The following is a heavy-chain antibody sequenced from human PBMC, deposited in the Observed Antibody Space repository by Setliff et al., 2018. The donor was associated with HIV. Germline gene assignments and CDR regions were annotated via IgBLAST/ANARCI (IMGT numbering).Heavy chain of an antibody. J-gene: IGHJ4*02. D-gene: IGHD6-19*01. CDR2: IKQDGSEQ. Sequence: PGGSLRLSCAASGFTFSSYWMSWVRQAPGKGLEWVANIKQDGSEQYYMDSVKGRFTISRDNAKNSLYLQMSSLRAEDTAVYYCARDVAVASFFNYWGQGTLVTVS. CDR1: GFTFSSYW. CDR3: ARDVAVASFFNY. V-gene: IGHV3-7*05.